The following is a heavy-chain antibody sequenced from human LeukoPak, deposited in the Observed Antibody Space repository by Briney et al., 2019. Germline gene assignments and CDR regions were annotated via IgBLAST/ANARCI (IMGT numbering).Heavy chain of an antibody. J-gene: IGHJ4*02. CDR2: IYHSGST. Sequence: PSETLSLTCTVSGYSISSGYYWGWIRQPPGKGLEWIGTIYHSGSTYYNPSLKSRVTISVDTSKNQFSLKLNSVTAADTAVYFCARYANSYDSSGHYYLFDYWGQGTLVTVSS. V-gene: IGHV4-38-2*02. D-gene: IGHD3-22*01. CDR1: GYSISSGYY. CDR3: ARYANSYDSSGHYYLFDY.